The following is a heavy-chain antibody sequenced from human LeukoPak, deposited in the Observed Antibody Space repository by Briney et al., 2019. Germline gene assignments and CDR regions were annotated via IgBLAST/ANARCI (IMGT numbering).Heavy chain of an antibody. CDR1: GFTFSSYA. Sequence: GGSLRLSCAASGFTFSSYAMHWVRQAPGKGLEWVAVISYDGSNKYYADSVKGRFTISRDNSKNTLYLQMNSLRAEDTAVYYCAKGWTYYDFWSGYYMGFDYFDYWGQGTLVTVSS. J-gene: IGHJ4*02. V-gene: IGHV3-30-3*01. CDR3: AKGWTYYDFWSGYYMGFDYFDY. D-gene: IGHD3-3*01. CDR2: ISYDGSNK.